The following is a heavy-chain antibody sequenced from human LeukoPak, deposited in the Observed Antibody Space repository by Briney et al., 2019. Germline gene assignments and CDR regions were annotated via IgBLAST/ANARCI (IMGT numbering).Heavy chain of an antibody. CDR1: GGSISSYY. J-gene: IGHJ4*02. V-gene: IGHV4-4*07. Sequence: SETLSLTCTVSGGSISSYYWSWIRQPAGKGLEWIGRIYSSGSTNYNPSLKSRVTMSVDTSKKQFSLKLSSVTAADTAVYYCARLALQEVGATQTYYLDYWGQGTLVTVSS. CDR2: IYSSGST. CDR3: ARLALQEVGATQTYYLDY. D-gene: IGHD1-26*01.